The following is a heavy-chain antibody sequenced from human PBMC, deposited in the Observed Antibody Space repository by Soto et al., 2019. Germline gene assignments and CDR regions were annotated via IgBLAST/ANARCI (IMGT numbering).Heavy chain of an antibody. D-gene: IGHD6-13*01. J-gene: IGHJ4*02. Sequence: QVQLVQSGAEVKKPGSSVKVSCKASGGTFSSYAISWVRQAPGQGLEWMGGIIPIFGTANYAQKFQGRVTITADESTSTADMELSSLRSEDTAVYYCARDPGYSSSWYSDYWGQGTLVTVSS. CDR2: IIPIFGTA. CDR1: GGTFSSYA. V-gene: IGHV1-69*12. CDR3: ARDPGYSSSWYSDY.